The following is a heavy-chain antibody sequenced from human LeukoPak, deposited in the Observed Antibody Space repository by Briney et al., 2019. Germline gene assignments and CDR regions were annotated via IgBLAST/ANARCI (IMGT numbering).Heavy chain of an antibody. J-gene: IGHJ6*03. D-gene: IGHD2-2*01. Sequence: PGGSLRLSCAASGFTFSSYWMSWVRQAPGKGLEWVANIKQDGSEKYYVDSVKGRFTISRDNAKNSLYLQMNSLRAEDTAVYYCARAHCSSPHGNGTLYYMDVWGKGTTVTVSS. V-gene: IGHV3-7*01. CDR2: IKQDGSEK. CDR3: ARAHCSSPHGNGTLYYMDV. CDR1: GFTFSSYW.